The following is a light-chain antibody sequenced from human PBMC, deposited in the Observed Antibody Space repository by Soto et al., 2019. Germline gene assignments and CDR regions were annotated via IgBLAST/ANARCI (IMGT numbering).Light chain of an antibody. V-gene: IGKV1-5*01. CDR3: QQWT. CDR2: DAS. CDR1: QSISSW. J-gene: IGKJ1*01. Sequence: DIQMTQSPSTLSASVGDRVTITCRASQSISSWLAWYQQKPGKAPKILLYDASSLASGVPSRFSGSGSGTEFTLTISSLQPDDFATYYCQQWTFGQGTKVDI.